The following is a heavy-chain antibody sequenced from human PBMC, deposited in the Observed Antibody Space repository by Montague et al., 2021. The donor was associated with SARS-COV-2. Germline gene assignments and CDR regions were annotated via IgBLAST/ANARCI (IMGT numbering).Heavy chain of an antibody. J-gene: IGHJ6*02. Sequence: SLRLSCAASGFTFSRHEVNWVRQAPGKGLEWVSYITSDGGIIYYADFVEGRFTISRDNAKNSLYLHMNSLRVVDTAVYYCATLARGLFDHGMDVWGQGTTVTVSS. CDR2: ITSDGGII. CDR3: ATLARGLFDHGMDV. V-gene: IGHV3-48*03. CDR1: GFTFSRHE. D-gene: IGHD3-10*01.